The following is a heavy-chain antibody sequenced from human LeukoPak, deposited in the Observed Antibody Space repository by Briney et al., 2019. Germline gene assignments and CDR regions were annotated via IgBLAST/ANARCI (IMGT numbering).Heavy chain of an antibody. J-gene: IGHJ6*02. D-gene: IGHD3-16*01. V-gene: IGHV1-8*01. CDR2: MNPNSGNT. CDR1: GYTFTSYD. Sequence: GASVKVSCKASGYTFTSYDINWVRQAPGQGLEWMGWMNPNSGNTGYAQKFQGRVTMTRNTSISTAYMELSSLRSEDTAVYYCARAYWGYYYYYGMDVWGQGTTVTVSS. CDR3: ARAYWGYYYYYGMDV.